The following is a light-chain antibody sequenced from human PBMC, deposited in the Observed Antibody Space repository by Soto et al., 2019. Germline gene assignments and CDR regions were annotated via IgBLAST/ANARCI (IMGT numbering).Light chain of an antibody. V-gene: IGKV1-5*01. J-gene: IGKJ1*01. CDR2: DSS. CDR3: LQDINYPWT. Sequence: DIQMTQFPSTLSASVGDRVTITCRASQSISKWLAWYQQKPGKAPTLLIYDSSNLQSGVPPRFSGSGSGTDFTLAISSLQPEDSATYYCLQDINYPWTFGQGTKVDI. CDR1: QSISKW.